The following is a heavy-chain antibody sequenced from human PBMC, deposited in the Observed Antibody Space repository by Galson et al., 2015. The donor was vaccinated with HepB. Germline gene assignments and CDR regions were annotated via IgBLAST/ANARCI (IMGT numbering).Heavy chain of an antibody. J-gene: IGHJ5*02. D-gene: IGHD6-19*01. Sequence: SVKVSCKASGYTFTSYYMHWVRQAPGQGLEWMGIINPSGGSTSYAQKFQGRVTMTRDTSTSTVYMELSSLRSEDTAVYYCATTPGVAVAESNWFDPWGQGTLVTVSS. V-gene: IGHV1-46*01. CDR2: INPSGGST. CDR3: ATTPGVAVAESNWFDP. CDR1: GYTFTSYY.